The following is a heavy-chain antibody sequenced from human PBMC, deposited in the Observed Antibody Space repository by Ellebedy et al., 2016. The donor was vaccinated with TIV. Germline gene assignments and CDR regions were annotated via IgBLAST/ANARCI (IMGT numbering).Heavy chain of an antibody. J-gene: IGHJ4*02. CDR2: IWYDGSNK. D-gene: IGHD3-10*01. CDR1: GFTFSSYG. Sequence: GESLKISXAASGFTFSSYGMHWVRQAPGKGLEWVAVIWYDGSNKYYADSVKGRFTISRDNSKNTLYLQMNSLRAEDTAVYYCAREGNMASYGSGSYYLYYFDYWGQGTLVTVSS. V-gene: IGHV3-33*01. CDR3: AREGNMASYGSGSYYLYYFDY.